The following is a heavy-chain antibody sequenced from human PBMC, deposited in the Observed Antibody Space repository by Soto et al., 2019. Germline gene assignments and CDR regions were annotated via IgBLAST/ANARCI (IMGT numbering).Heavy chain of an antibody. D-gene: IGHD3-16*02. CDR1: GGSISSGGYY. CDR3: ARARHPFASSADLGELSPRIDY. CDR2: IYYSGST. V-gene: IGHV4-31*03. Sequence: QVQLQESGPGLVKPSQTLSLTCTVSGGSISSGGYYWSWIRQHPGKGLEWIGYIYYSGSTYYNPYLKTRVTISVDTSKNQFSLKLSSVTAADTAVYYCARARHPFASSADLGELSPRIDYWGQGTLVTVFS. J-gene: IGHJ4*02.